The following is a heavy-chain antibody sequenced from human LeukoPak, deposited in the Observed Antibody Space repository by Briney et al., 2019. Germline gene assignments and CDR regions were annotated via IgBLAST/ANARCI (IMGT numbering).Heavy chain of an antibody. V-gene: IGHV3-30-3*01. CDR1: GFTFSSYA. CDR2: ISYDGSNK. D-gene: IGHD6-13*01. Sequence: GGSLRLSCAASGFTFSSYAMHWVRQAPGKGLEWVAVISYDGSNKYYADSVKGRFTISRDNSKNTLYLQMNSLRAEDTAVYYCARESIAAAGTVGIDYWGQGTLVTVSS. J-gene: IGHJ4*02. CDR3: ARESIAAAGTVGIDY.